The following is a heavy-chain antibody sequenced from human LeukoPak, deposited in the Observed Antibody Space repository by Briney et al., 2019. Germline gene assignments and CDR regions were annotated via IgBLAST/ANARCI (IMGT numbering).Heavy chain of an antibody. CDR3: ARRRLGDYLDY. D-gene: IGHD4-17*01. V-gene: IGHV4-59*08. Sequence: SETLSLTCSVSGGSISSYYWSWIRQPPGKGPEWIGYIVYSGSTNYNPSLKSRVTISVDTSKNQFSLKLSSVTAADTAVYYCARRRLGDYLDYWGQGTLVTVSS. CDR1: GGSISSYY. J-gene: IGHJ4*02. CDR2: IVYSGST.